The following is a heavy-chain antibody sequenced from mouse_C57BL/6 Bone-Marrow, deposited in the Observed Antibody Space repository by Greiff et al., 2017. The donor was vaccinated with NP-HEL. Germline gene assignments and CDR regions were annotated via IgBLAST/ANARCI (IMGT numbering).Heavy chain of an antibody. CDR2: INSDGGST. D-gene: IGHD2-3*01. CDR1: EYEFPSHD. CDR3: ARRSDVYFWYFDV. Sequence: EVQGVESGGGLVQPGESLKLSCESNEYEFPSHDMSWVRKTPEKRLELVAAINSDGGSTYYPETMERRFIISRDNTKKTLYLQMSSLRSVDTALYYCARRSDVYFWYFDVWGTGTTVTVSS. J-gene: IGHJ1*03. V-gene: IGHV5-2*01.